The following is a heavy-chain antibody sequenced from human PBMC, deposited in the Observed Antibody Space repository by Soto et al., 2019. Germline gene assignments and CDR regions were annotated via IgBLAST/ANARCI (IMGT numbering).Heavy chain of an antibody. D-gene: IGHD4-17*01. V-gene: IGHV3-66*01. CDR2: IYSGGST. CDR3: ARYYGEIYYYYYMDV. CDR1: GFTVSSNY. Sequence: GSLRLSCAASGFTVSSNYMSWVRQAPGKGLEWVSVIYSGGSTYYADSVKGRFTISRDNSKNTLYLQMNSLRAEDTAVYYCARYYGEIYYYYYMDVWGKGTTVTVSS. J-gene: IGHJ6*03.